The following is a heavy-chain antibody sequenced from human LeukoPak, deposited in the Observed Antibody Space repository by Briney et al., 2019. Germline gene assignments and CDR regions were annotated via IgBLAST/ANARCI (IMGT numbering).Heavy chain of an antibody. CDR1: GFTFSSYG. CDR2: IWYDGSNK. Sequence: GGSLRLSCAASGFTFSSYGMHWLRQAPGKGLEWVAVIWYDGSNKYYADSVKGRFTISRDNSKNTLYLQMNSLMAEDTAVYYCAKEGKQWLASYYFDYWGQGTLVTVSS. V-gene: IGHV3-33*06. CDR3: AKEGKQWLASYYFDY. D-gene: IGHD6-19*01. J-gene: IGHJ4*02.